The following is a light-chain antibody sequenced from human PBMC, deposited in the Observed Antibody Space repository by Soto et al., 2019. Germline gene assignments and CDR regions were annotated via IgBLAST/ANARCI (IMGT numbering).Light chain of an antibody. CDR2: EVS. Sequence: QSALTQPASVSGSPGQSITISCTGTSSDVGGYNYVSWFQQHPSKAPKLMIYEVSNRPSGVSNRFSGSKSGNTASLTISGLQAEDEADYYCFSYTSRTTWVFGGGTKLTVL. CDR3: FSYTSRTTWV. J-gene: IGLJ3*02. V-gene: IGLV2-14*01. CDR1: SSDVGGYNY.